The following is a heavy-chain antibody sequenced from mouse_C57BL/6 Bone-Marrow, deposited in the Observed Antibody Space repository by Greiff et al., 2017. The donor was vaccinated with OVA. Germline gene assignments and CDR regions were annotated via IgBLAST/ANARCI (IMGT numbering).Heavy chain of an antibody. V-gene: IGHV1-64*01. CDR2: IHPNSGST. CDR1: GYTFTSYW. J-gene: IGHJ1*03. Sequence: VQLQQPGAELVKPGASVKLSCKASGYTFTSYWMHWVKQRPGQGLEWIGMIHPNSGSTNYNEKFKSKATLTVDKSSSTAYMQLSSLTSEDSAVYYCARRPHPYWYFDVWGTGTTVTVSS. CDR3: ARRPHPYWYFDV.